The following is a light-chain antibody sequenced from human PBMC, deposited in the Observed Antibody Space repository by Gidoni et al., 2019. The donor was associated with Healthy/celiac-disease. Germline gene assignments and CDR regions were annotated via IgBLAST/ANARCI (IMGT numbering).Light chain of an antibody. CDR3: QQYGSSPGT. Sequence: EIVLTQSPGTLSLCPGERATLSCRASQRVSSSYLAWYQQKPGQAPRLLIYGASSRATGIPDRFSGSGSGTDFTLTISRLEPEDFAVYYGQQYGSSPGTFGQGTKVEIK. CDR2: GAS. J-gene: IGKJ1*01. CDR1: QRVSSSY. V-gene: IGKV3-20*01.